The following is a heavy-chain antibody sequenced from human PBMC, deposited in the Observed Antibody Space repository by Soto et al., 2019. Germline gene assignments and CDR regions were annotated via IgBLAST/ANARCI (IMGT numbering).Heavy chain of an antibody. CDR3: ARRGPGTYFDY. CDR1: GYTFTSYA. CDR2: INAGNGNT. V-gene: IGHV1-3*01. Sequence: ASVKVSCKASGYTFTSYAMHWVRQAPGQRLEWMGWINAGNGNTKYSQKFQGRVTITRDTSASTAYMELNSLRTEDTAVYYCARRGPGTYFDYWGQGTLVTVSS. D-gene: IGHD6-13*01. J-gene: IGHJ4*02.